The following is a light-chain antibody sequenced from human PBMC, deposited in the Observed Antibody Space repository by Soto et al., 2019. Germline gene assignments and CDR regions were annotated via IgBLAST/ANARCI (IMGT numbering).Light chain of an antibody. V-gene: IGKV1-5*03. CDR1: QSISTW. CDR2: KAS. Sequence: DIQMTQSPSTLSASVGDRVTITCRASQSISTWLAWYQQKPGKAPKLLIYKASSLGSGVPSRFSGSGSGTEFTLPISSLQPDDFATYYCQQYNTYPLTFGGGTTVEIK. J-gene: IGKJ4*01. CDR3: QQYNTYPLT.